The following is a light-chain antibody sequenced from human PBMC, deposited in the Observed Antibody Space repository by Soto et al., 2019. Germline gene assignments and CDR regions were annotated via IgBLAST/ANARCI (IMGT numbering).Light chain of an antibody. CDR3: VLYMGGGIWV. CDR1: SGSVSTSYY. V-gene: IGLV8-61*01. J-gene: IGLJ3*02. CDR2: STN. Sequence: QTVVTQEPSFSVSPGRTVTLTCDLSSGSVSTSYYPSWYQQTPGQAPRTLIYSTNTRSSGVPDRFSGSILGNKAALTITGAQADDESDYYCVLYMGGGIWVFGGGTKLTVL.